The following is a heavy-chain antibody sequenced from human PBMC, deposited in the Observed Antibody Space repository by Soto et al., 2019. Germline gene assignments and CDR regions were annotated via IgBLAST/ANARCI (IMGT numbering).Heavy chain of an antibody. D-gene: IGHD2-8*01. CDR1: GGTFSSYA. V-gene: IGHV1-69*10. CDR3: AREAARGGIVLMVYAMGDWYFDL. CDR2: IIPILGIA. J-gene: IGHJ2*01. Sequence: SVKVSCKASGGTFSSYAISWVRQAPGQGLEWMGGIIPILGIANYAQKFQGRVTITADKSTSTAYMELSSLRSEDTAVYYCAREAARGGIVLMVYAMGDWYFDLWGRGTLVTVSS.